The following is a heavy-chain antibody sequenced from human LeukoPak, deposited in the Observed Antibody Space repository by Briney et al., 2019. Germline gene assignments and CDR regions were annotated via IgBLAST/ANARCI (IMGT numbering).Heavy chain of an antibody. CDR2: IYYSGST. V-gene: IGHV4-61*01. CDR3: ARDSGITMVRGALNFDY. J-gene: IGHJ4*02. Sequence: SETLSLTCTVSGGSVSSGSYYWGWIRQPPGKGLEWIGYIYYSGSTNYNPSLKSRVTISVDTSKNQFSLKLSSVTAADTAVYYCARDSGITMVRGALNFDYWGQGTLVTVSS. D-gene: IGHD3-10*01. CDR1: GGSVSSGSYY.